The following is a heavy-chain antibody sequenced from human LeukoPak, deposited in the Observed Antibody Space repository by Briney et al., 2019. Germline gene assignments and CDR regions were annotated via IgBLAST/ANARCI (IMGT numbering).Heavy chain of an antibody. J-gene: IGHJ4*02. Sequence: GGSLRLSCAVSGFTSSSYWMSWVRQAPGKGLEWVANIKQDGSEKYYVDSVKGRFTISRDNAKNSLYLQMNSLRAEDTAVYYCARSGPIDYWGQGTLVTVSS. D-gene: IGHD6-25*01. CDR1: GFTSSSYW. V-gene: IGHV3-7*03. CDR2: IKQDGSEK. CDR3: ARSGPIDY.